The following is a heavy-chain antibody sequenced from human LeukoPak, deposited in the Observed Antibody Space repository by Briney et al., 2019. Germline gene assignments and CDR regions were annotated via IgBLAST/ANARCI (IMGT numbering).Heavy chain of an antibody. CDR2: INAGNGNT. V-gene: IGHV1-3*01. J-gene: IGHJ5*02. CDR1: GYIFTTYA. D-gene: IGHD6-13*01. CDR3: ARDIDRVFNWFDP. Sequence: GASVKVSCTASGYIFTTYAMHWVRQAPGQRLEWMGWINAGNGNTKYSQKFQGRVTITRDTSASTVNMELSSLTSEDTAVYYCARDIDRVFNWFDPWGQGTLVTVSS.